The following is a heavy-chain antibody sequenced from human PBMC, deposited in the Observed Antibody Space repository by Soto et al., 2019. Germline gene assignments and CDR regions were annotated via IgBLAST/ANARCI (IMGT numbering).Heavy chain of an antibody. CDR2: INHSGST. CDR1: GGSFSGYY. J-gene: IGHJ4*02. V-gene: IGHV4-34*01. CDR3: ARDKITGLFDY. Sequence: QVQLQQWGAGLLKPSETLSLTCAVYGGSFSGYYWTWIRPPPGTGVEWIGEINHSGSTNYNPSLKSRVTISVDTSKNPFSLQLTSVTAADTALYYCARDKITGLFDYWGQGTLVTVSS. D-gene: IGHD2-8*02.